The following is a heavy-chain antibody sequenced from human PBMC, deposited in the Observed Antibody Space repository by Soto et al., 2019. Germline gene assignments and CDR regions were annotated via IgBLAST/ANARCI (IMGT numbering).Heavy chain of an antibody. CDR2: ISYDGSNK. D-gene: IGHD5-18*01. CDR3: AQEVIAETAMVPTDY. CDR1: GFTFSSYG. V-gene: IGHV3-30*18. Sequence: GGSLRLSCAASGFTFSSYGMHWVRQAPGKGLEWVAVISYDGSNKYYADSVKGRFTISRDNSKNTLYLQLNRLRAEDPAVYYCAQEVIAETAMVPTDYWGQGTLVTVSS. J-gene: IGHJ4*02.